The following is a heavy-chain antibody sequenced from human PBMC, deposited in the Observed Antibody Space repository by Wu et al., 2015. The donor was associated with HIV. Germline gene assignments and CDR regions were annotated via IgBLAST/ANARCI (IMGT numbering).Heavy chain of an antibody. CDR3: ASAYSTGWYSDY. CDR1: GYTFTDYY. V-gene: IGHV1-2*02. CDR2: INPNSGGT. D-gene: IGHD6-19*01. Sequence: QVQLVQSGAEVKKLGASVKVSCKASGYTFTDYYIHWVRQAPRQGLEWMGWINPNSGGTNYAQKFQGRVTMTRDTSISTAYMELSRLKYDDTAVYYCASAYSTGWYSDYWGQGTLGHRLL. J-gene: IGHJ4*01.